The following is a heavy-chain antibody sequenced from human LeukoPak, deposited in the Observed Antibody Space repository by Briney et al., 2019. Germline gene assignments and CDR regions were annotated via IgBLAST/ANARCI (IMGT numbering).Heavy chain of an antibody. CDR3: ARGGALLWFGELLPFSYYGMDV. Sequence: SETLSLTCAVYGGSFNGYYWSWIRQPPGKGLEWIGEINHSGSTNYNPSLKSRVTISVDTSKNQFSLKLSSVTAADTAVYYCARGGALLWFGELLPFSYYGMDVWGQGTTVTVSS. D-gene: IGHD3-10*01. J-gene: IGHJ6*02. CDR1: GGSFNGYY. CDR2: INHSGST. V-gene: IGHV4-34*01.